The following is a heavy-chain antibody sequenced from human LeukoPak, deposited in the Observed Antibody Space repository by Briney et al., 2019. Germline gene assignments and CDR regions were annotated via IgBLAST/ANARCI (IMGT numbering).Heavy chain of an antibody. CDR2: IVVGSGNT. Sequence: SVKVSCKASGFTFTSPAMQWVRQARGQRLEWIGWIVVGSGNTNYAQKFQERVTITRDMSTSTAYMELSSLRSEDTAVYYCAAILPNYYDSSGPDYWGQGTLVTVSS. CDR1: GFTFTSPA. D-gene: IGHD3-22*01. V-gene: IGHV1-58*02. J-gene: IGHJ4*02. CDR3: AAILPNYYDSSGPDY.